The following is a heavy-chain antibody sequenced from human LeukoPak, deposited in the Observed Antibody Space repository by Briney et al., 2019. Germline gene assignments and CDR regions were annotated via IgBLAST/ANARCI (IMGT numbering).Heavy chain of an antibody. CDR3: AYSSSWPPLDY. CDR1: GGSISSGDYC. CDR2: IYYSGST. Sequence: PSETLSLTCTVSGGSISSGDYCWSWIRQPPGKGLEWIGYIYYSGSTYYNPSLKSRVTISVDTSKNQFSLKLSSVTAADTAVYYCAYSSSWPPLDYWGQGTLVTVSS. J-gene: IGHJ4*02. V-gene: IGHV4-30-4*08. D-gene: IGHD6-6*01.